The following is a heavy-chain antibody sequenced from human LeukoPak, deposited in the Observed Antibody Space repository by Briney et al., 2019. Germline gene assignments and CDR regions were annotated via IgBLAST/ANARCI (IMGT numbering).Heavy chain of an antibody. V-gene: IGHV3-30*03. CDR2: ISYDGSNK. Sequence: PGRSLRLSCAASGFTFSSYGMHWDRQAPGKGLEWVAVISYDGSNKYYADSVKGRFTISRDNSKNTLYLQMNSLRAEDTAVYYCARDVNYWETVRGKDEFDYWGQGTLVTVSS. CDR3: ARDVNYWETVRGKDEFDY. J-gene: IGHJ4*02. D-gene: IGHD3-10*01. CDR1: GFTFSSYG.